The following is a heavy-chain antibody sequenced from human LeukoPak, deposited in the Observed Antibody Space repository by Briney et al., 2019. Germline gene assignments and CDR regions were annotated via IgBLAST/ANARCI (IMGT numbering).Heavy chain of an antibody. CDR3: ARGWKTPTLHGSCTRFDS. J-gene: IGHJ5*01. Sequence: ASVSVSCKASGYTFTSYDINWVRQATGQGLEWMGWMNPNSGNTGYAQKFQGRVTFSRNTSISTAYMELSSLRSEDTAVYYCARGWKTPTLHGSCTRFDSWGHGAIVIVSS. CDR2: MNPNSGNT. CDR1: GYTFTSYD. V-gene: IGHV1-8*03. D-gene: IGHD2-2*01.